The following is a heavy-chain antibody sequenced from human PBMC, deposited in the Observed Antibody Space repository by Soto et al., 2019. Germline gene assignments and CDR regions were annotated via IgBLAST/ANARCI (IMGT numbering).Heavy chain of an antibody. D-gene: IGHD5-18*01. CDR3: VKGDLDTAVVNSPAAVDF. V-gene: IGHV3-30*18. CDR1: GFIFSDFG. J-gene: IGHJ3*01. CDR2: ISYDGNNK. Sequence: QVNLVESGGGVVQPGRSLRLSCEASGFIFSDFGMHWVRQAPGKGLEWVAVISYDGNNKYYAQSVKGRFTISRDNSKNTLFLNMDSLRPEDTAVYHCVKGDLDTAVVNSPAAVDFWGPGTMVTVS.